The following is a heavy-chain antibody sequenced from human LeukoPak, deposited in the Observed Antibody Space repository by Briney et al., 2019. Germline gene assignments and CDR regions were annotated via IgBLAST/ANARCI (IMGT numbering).Heavy chain of an antibody. CDR2: INHSGST. J-gene: IGHJ4*02. V-gene: IGHV4-34*01. CDR1: GFTFNNYA. Sequence: GSLRLSCAASGFTFNNYAMSWIRQPPGKGLEWIGEINHSGSTNYNPSLKSRVTISVDTSKNQFSLKLSSVTAADTAVYYCARWEGGSYYDFDYWGQGTLVTVSS. CDR3: ARWEGGSYYDFDY. D-gene: IGHD1-26*01.